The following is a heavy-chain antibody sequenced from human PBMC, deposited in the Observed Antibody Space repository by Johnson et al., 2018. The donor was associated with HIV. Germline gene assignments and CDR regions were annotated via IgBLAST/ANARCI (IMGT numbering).Heavy chain of an antibody. CDR3: AKVVTSSSSWQDDAFDI. Sequence: QVQVVESGGGVVQPGRSLRLSCAASGFTFSTYGMHWVRQAPGKGLEWVALIWYDGREKDYADSVKGRFTISRDNSKNTLYLEMKSLRVEDTAVYYCAKVVTSSSSWQDDAFDIWGQGTMVTVSS. CDR1: GFTFSTYG. D-gene: IGHD6-13*01. V-gene: IGHV3-33*06. J-gene: IGHJ3*02. CDR2: IWYDGREK.